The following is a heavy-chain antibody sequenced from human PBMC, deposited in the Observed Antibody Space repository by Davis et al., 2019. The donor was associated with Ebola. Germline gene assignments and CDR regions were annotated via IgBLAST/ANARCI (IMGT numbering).Heavy chain of an antibody. J-gene: IGHJ6*02. CDR3: ARDGTVLDLPSYYYYGMDV. D-gene: IGHD3/OR15-3a*01. Sequence: ASVKVSCKASGYTFTSYDINWVRQATGQGLEWMGWINPNSGGTNYAQKFQGWVTMTRDTSISTAYMELSRLRSDDTAVYYCARDGTVLDLPSYYYYGMDVWGQGTTVTVSS. CDR1: GYTFTSYD. V-gene: IGHV1-2*04. CDR2: INPNSGGT.